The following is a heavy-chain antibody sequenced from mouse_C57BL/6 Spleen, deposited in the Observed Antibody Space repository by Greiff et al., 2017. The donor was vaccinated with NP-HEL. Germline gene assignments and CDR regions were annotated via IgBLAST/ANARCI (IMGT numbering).Heavy chain of an antibody. CDR3: TVYDGYLFAY. Sequence: VQLQESGAELVRPGASVTLSCKASGYTFTDYEMHWVKQTPVHGLEWIGAIDPETGGTAYKQKFKGKAILTADKSSSTAYMELRSLTSEDSAVYYCTVYDGYLFAYWGHGTLVTVSA. V-gene: IGHV1-15*01. J-gene: IGHJ3*01. D-gene: IGHD2-3*01. CDR2: IDPETGGT. CDR1: GYTFTDYE.